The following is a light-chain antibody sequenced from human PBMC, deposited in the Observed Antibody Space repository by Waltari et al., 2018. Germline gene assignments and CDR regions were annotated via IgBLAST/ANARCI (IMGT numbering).Light chain of an antibody. CDR3: AAWDNSLSAWI. Sequence: QSVLTQPPSASGTPGQSFTISCSGSNSNIGGNHIYWYQQLTGTAPKLLISYSNQRPSGVPDRFSGSKSGTSASLAITGLRSEEEADYYCAAWDNSLSAWIFGGGTRLTVL. CDR2: YSN. V-gene: IGLV1-47*02. J-gene: IGLJ2*01. CDR1: NSNIGGNH.